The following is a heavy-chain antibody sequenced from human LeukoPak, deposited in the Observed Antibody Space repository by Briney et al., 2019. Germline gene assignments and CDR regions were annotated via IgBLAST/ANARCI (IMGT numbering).Heavy chain of an antibody. J-gene: IGHJ4*02. CDR1: GGTFSSYA. V-gene: IGHV1-8*02. Sequence: ASVKVSCKASGGTFSSYAISWVRQAPGQGLEWMGWMNPNSGNTGYAQKFQGRVTMTRNTSISTAYMELSSLRSEDTAVYYCARVGSGSYNYWGQGTLVTVSS. D-gene: IGHD1-26*01. CDR3: ARVGSGSYNY. CDR2: MNPNSGNT.